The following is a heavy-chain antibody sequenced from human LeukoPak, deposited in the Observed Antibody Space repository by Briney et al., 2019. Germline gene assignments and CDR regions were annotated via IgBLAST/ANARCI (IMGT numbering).Heavy chain of an antibody. D-gene: IGHD2-2*01. V-gene: IGHV1-69*13. CDR3: ARARYQLLPPTNYYYYMDV. J-gene: IGHJ6*03. CDR2: IIPIFGTA. Sequence: SVKVSCKASGGTFSSYAISWVRQAPGQGLEWMGGIIPIFGTANYAQKFQGRVTITADESTSTAYMELSSLRSEDTAVYYCARARYQLLPPTNYYYYMDVWGKGTTDTVSS. CDR1: GGTFSSYA.